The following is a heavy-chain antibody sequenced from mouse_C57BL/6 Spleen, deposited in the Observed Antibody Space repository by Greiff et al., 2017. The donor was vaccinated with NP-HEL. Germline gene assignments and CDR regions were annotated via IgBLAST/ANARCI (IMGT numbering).Heavy chain of an antibody. CDR3: ARGAYGSPDY. V-gene: IGHV1-66*01. Sequence: VQLQQSGPELVKPGASVKISCKASGYSFTSYYIHWVKQRPGQGLEWIGWIYPGSGNTKYNEKFKGKATLTADTSSSTAYMQLSSLTSEDSAVYYCARGAYGSPDYWGQGTTLTVSS. CDR1: GYSFTSYY. J-gene: IGHJ2*01. CDR2: IYPGSGNT. D-gene: IGHD1-1*01.